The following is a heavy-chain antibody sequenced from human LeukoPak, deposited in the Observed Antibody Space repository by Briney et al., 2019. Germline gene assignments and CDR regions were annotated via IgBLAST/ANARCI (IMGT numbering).Heavy chain of an antibody. V-gene: IGHV3-74*01. D-gene: IGHD6-19*01. Sequence: PGGSLRLSCAASGFTFSSYWMHWVRQAPGKGLVWVSRINNDGSNTIYADSVKGRFTISRDNAKNTLHLQMNSLRAEDTAVYYCARDIAVAGMFDYWGQGTLVTVSS. J-gene: IGHJ4*02. CDR2: INNDGSNT. CDR3: ARDIAVAGMFDY. CDR1: GFTFSSYW.